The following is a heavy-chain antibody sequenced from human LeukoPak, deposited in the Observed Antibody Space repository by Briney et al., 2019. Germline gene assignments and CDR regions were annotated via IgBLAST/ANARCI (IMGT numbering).Heavy chain of an antibody. D-gene: IGHD4-23*01. V-gene: IGHV5-51*01. J-gene: IGHJ4*02. CDR3: AREPHFLYGGPVTQTDY. CDR2: IYPGDSDT. Sequence: GESLKISCKGSGYSFTTYWIGWVRQMPGKGLEWMGIIYPGDSDTRYSPSFQGQVTISADKSISTAYLQWSSLKASDTAMYYCAREPHFLYGGPVTQTDYWGQGTLVTVSS. CDR1: GYSFTTYW.